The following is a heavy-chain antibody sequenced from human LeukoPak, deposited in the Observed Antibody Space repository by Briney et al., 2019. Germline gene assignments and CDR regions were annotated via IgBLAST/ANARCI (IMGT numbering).Heavy chain of an antibody. V-gene: IGHV3-23*01. CDR2: LSGSGGST. CDR3: ARGTMATIDFDY. J-gene: IGHJ4*02. CDR1: GFIFSSYA. D-gene: IGHD5-24*01. Sequence: GGSLRLSCAASGFIFSSYAMNWVRQAPGKGLEWVSGLSGSGGSTYYADSVKGHFIISRDNSKNTLYLQMNSLRAEDTAVYYCARGTMATIDFDYWGQGTLVTVSS.